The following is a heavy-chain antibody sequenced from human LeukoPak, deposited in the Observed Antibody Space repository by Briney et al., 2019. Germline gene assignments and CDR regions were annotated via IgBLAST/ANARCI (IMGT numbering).Heavy chain of an antibody. CDR3: VRNTLGHYDAFDI. Sequence: SDTLSLIRSVSGRPLSCLYWICIRQPPAKALVWIGYIYYRGSINYNSSLKSRVTISVDTSRNQFSLKLSSITAADTAVYYCVRNTLGHYDAFDIWGQGTMVTVSS. J-gene: IGHJ3*02. V-gene: IGHV4-59*07. D-gene: IGHD1/OR15-1a*01. CDR2: IYYRGSI. CDR1: GRPLSCLY.